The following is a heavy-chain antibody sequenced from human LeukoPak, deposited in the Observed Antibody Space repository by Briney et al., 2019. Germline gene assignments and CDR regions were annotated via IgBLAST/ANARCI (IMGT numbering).Heavy chain of an antibody. CDR2: INQDGREI. CDR1: EFTFSSYW. J-gene: IGHJ4*02. V-gene: IGHV3-7*01. Sequence: GGCLRLSCAASEFTFSSYWMNWVRQAPGKGLEWVANINQDGREIHYVDSVKGRFTISRDNSKNTLYLQMNSLRAEDTAVYYCARGLGGQQLGDYWGQGTLVTVSS. D-gene: IGHD6-13*01. CDR3: ARGLGGQQLGDY.